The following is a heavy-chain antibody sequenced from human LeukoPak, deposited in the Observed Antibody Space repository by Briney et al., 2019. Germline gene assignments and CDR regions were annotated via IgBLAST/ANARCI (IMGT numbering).Heavy chain of an antibody. CDR2: INPRGGST. J-gene: IGHJ4*02. Sequence: ASVKVSCKASGYTLIDYYMHWVRQAPGQGLEWMGIINPRGGSTIYAQDFQGRVTPTRDTSTSTVYMELSSLRSEDTAVYYCARRYYDNSGHSYGYYFDYWGQGTLVTVSS. CDR3: ARRYYDNSGHSYGYYFDY. CDR1: GYTLIDYY. D-gene: IGHD3-22*01. V-gene: IGHV1-46*01.